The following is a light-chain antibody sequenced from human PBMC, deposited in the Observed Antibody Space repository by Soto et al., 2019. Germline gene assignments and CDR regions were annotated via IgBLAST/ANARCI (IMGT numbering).Light chain of an antibody. CDR3: QQRSNWPPA. CDR1: QSVSSY. CDR2: DAS. J-gene: IGKJ1*01. Sequence: EIVLTQSPATLSLSPGERATLSCRASQSVSSYLAWYQQKPGQAPRLLIYDASNRATGIPARFSGSASGTDSTLTISSLEPEDFAVYYCQQRSNWPPAFGQGTKVEIK. V-gene: IGKV3-11*01.